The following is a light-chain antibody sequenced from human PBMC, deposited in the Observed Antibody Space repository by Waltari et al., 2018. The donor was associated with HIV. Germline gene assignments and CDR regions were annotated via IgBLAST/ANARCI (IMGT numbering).Light chain of an antibody. Sequence: ETVMTQSPATLSVSPGERASQSVGTSVAWYQQRPGQAPRLLISAASTRATGVPARFSGSGSGTEFTLTISSLQSEDFVVYYCQQYSDWPPGFTFGQGTKLDIK. V-gene: IGKV3-15*01. CDR1: QSVGTS. J-gene: IGKJ2*01. CDR3: QQYSDWPPGFT. CDR2: AAS.